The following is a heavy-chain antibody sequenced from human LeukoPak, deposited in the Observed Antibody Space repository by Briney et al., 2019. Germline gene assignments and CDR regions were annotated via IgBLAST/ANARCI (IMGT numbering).Heavy chain of an antibody. CDR2: IYYSGSA. Sequence: PSETLSLTCTLSGPPNSIYYWLWIPQPPERALECIAYIYYSGSANYNPPLKSRVNISVATSKNQFSLKLRSVTAADTAVYYCARHDSEWLGGGFDIWGQGTMVTVSS. V-gene: IGHV4-59*08. D-gene: IGHD3-3*01. CDR1: GPPNSIYY. CDR3: ARHDSEWLGGGFDI. J-gene: IGHJ3*02.